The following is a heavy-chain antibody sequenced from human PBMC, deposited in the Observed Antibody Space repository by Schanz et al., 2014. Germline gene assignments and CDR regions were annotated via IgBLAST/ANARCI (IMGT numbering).Heavy chain of an antibody. CDR2: ISHGGGSK. V-gene: IGHV3-23*01. Sequence: DVQLLESGGGLVQPGGSLRLSCAASGFTFNSYAMTWVRQAPGKGLEWVSSISHGGGSKYYADSVKGRFTISRDNSENTRYLQMNSLSADDTAVFYCAKGMGYCSGGTCYDCYYYGLDVWGQGTTVTVSS. CDR1: GFTFNSYA. CDR3: AKGMGYCSGGTCYDCYYYGLDV. J-gene: IGHJ6*02. D-gene: IGHD2-15*01.